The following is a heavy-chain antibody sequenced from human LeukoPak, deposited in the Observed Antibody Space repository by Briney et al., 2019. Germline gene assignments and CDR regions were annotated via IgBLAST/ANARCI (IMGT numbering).Heavy chain of an antibody. CDR2: IRSTPDGGAA. CDR1: GLTSITSW. CDR3: ATDLHFGYCTATSCAHY. D-gene: IGHD2-2*03. Sequence: GRSLRLSCAASGLTSITSWMTRVCQASGKGVERVGRIRSTPDGGAADYAAPVKGRFTIQRDDSDKTWCLHSGILRIEDTAVYYCATDLHFGYCTATSCAHYWGQGTLVTVSS. J-gene: IGHJ4*02. V-gene: IGHV3-15*01.